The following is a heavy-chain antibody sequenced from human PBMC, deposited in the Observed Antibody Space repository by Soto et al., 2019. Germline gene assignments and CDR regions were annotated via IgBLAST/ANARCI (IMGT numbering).Heavy chain of an antibody. V-gene: IGHV4-34*01. CDR3: ARGYYDFWSGYGDAFDI. Sequence: SETLSLTCAVYGGSFSGYYWSWIRQPPGKGLEWIGEINHSGSTNYNPSLKSRVTISVDTSKNQFSLKLSSVTAADTAVYYCARGYYDFWSGYGDAFDIWGQGTMVTVSS. J-gene: IGHJ3*02. CDR1: GGSFSGYY. D-gene: IGHD3-3*01. CDR2: INHSGST.